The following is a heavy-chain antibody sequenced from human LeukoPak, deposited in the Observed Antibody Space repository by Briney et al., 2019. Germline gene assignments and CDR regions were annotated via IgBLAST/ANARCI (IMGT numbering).Heavy chain of an antibody. V-gene: IGHV3-23*01. D-gene: IGHD3/OR15-3a*01. Sequence: PGGSLRLSCAASGLTFPRCAFAWVRQAPGRGLQWVSGISGSGRDTFYSDSVKGRFTISRDNSKNTHYLQMSSLTAEDTAVYYCAEWGDFWTGLNNWYFELWGRGTLVTVSS. CDR2: ISGSGRDT. J-gene: IGHJ2*01. CDR1: GLTFPRCA. CDR3: AEWGDFWTGLNNWYFEL.